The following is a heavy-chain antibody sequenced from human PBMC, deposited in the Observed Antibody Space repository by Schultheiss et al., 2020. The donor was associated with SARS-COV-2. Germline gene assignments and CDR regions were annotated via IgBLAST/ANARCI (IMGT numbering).Heavy chain of an antibody. J-gene: IGHJ6*02. V-gene: IGHV4-34*01. Sequence: GSLRLSCAVYGGSFSDHYCTWIRQSPGKGLEYIGEVTHSGSTDYNPSLKSRVTISLDTSKNQFSLNLTAVTAADTAVYYCARRQFYYYGMDVWGQGTTVTVSS. CDR3: ARRQFYYYGMDV. D-gene: IGHD5-24*01. CDR2: VTHSGST. CDR1: GGSFSDHY.